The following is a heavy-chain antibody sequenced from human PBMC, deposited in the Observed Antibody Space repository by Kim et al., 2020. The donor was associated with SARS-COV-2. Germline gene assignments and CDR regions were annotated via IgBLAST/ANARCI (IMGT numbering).Heavy chain of an antibody. CDR2: INPNSGGT. V-gene: IGHV1-2*02. J-gene: IGHJ4*02. CDR1: GYTFTGYY. D-gene: IGHD3-3*01. Sequence: ASVKVSCKASGYTFTGYYMHWVRQAPGQGLEWMGWINPNSGGTNYAQKFQGRVTMTRDTSISTAYMELSRLRSDDTAVYYCARSESPVLHDFWSGYNREAYFDYWGQGTLVTVSS. CDR3: ARSESPVLHDFWSGYNREAYFDY.